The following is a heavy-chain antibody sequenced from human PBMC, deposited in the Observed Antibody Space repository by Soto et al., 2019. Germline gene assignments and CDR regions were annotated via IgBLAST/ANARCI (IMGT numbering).Heavy chain of an antibody. Sequence: SVKVSCKASGGTFSSYAISWVRQAPGQGLEWMGGIIPIFGTANYAQKFQGRVTITADESTSTAYMELSSLRSEDAAVYYCASESRGYDILTGYSPFDYWGQGTLVTVSS. J-gene: IGHJ4*02. CDR2: IIPIFGTA. V-gene: IGHV1-69*13. CDR3: ASESRGYDILTGYSPFDY. D-gene: IGHD3-9*01. CDR1: GGTFSSYA.